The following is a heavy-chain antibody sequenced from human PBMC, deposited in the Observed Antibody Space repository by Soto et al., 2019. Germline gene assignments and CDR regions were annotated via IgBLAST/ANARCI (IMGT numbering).Heavy chain of an antibody. CDR2: IIPIFGTA. CDR3: ARDGTGKGAFDI. Sequence: SVKVSCKASGGTFSSYAISWVRQAPGQGLEWMGGIIPIFGTANYAQKFQGRVTITADGSTSTAYMELSSLRSEDTAVYYCARDGTGKGAFDIWGQGTMVTVSS. CDR1: GGTFSSYA. V-gene: IGHV1-69*13. J-gene: IGHJ4*01. D-gene: IGHD2-8*02.